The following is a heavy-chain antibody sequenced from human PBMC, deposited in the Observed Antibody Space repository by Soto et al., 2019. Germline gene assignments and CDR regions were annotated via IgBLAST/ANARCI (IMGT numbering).Heavy chain of an antibody. V-gene: IGHV4-59*01. Sequence: QVQLQESGPGLVKPSETLSLTCTVSGGSISSYFWRWIRQPPGKGLEWIGYNYYTGSTNYNPSLKSQVTISVYTTKNQFSLQLSSVTAADTAVYYCAIFNWYFDLWGRGTLVTVSS. CDR3: AIFNWYFDL. CDR1: GGSISSYF. J-gene: IGHJ2*01. CDR2: NYYTGST.